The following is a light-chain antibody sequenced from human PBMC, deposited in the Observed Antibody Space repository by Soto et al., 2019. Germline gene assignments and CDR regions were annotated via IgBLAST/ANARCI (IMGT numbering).Light chain of an antibody. Sequence: EIVLTQSPGTLSLSPGEKATLSCRASQRVRSHYLAWYQQKPGRAPRLLIYGASSRATGIPDRFSGSGSGTDFTLTISRLEPEDFAVYYCQQYGSSPRAFGGGTKVEI. V-gene: IGKV3-20*01. CDR2: GAS. CDR1: QRVRSHY. J-gene: IGKJ4*01. CDR3: QQYGSSPRA.